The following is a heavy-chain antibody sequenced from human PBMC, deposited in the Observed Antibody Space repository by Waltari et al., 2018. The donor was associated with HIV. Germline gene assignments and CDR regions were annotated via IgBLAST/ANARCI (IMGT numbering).Heavy chain of an antibody. CDR1: GGSISSYY. J-gene: IGHJ4*02. V-gene: IGHV4-59*01. Sequence: QVQLQESGTGRVEPSETLSLTCTVAGGSISSYYWRWIRQPPGKGLEWIGYIYYSGSTNYNPSLKSRVTISVDTSKNQFSLKLSSVTAADTAVYYCARGGVYYYDSSGYYGYWGQGTLVTVSS. CDR3: ARGGVYYYDSSGYYGY. D-gene: IGHD3-22*01. CDR2: IYYSGST.